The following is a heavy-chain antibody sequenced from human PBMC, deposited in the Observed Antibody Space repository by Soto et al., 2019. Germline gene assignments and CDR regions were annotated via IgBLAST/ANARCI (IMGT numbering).Heavy chain of an antibody. CDR1: GDSISTYH. CDR3: ARTFYDILSGYYSSPAFDI. CDR2: IYDSGST. J-gene: IGHJ3*02. Sequence: SETLSLTCSVSGDSISTYHWSWIRQPPGKGLEWIGYIYDSGSTDYNPSLKGRVTISEDTSRNQLSLRLSSVTAADTAVYYCARTFYDILSGYYSSPAFDIWGQGTMVTVSS. V-gene: IGHV4-59*01. D-gene: IGHD3-9*01.